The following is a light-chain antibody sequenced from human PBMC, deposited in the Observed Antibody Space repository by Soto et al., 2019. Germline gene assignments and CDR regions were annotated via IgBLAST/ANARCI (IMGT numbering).Light chain of an antibody. J-gene: IGLJ3*02. CDR2: DVN. V-gene: IGLV2-11*01. CDR3: CSYAGSYTLV. Sequence: QSALTQPRSVSGSRGQSVTISCDGTSSDIGGYNYVSWYQQHPGKAPKLMIYDVNKRPSGVPDRFSGSKSGNTASLTISGLQAEDEADYYCCSYAGSYTLVFGGGTKLTVL. CDR1: SSDIGGYNY.